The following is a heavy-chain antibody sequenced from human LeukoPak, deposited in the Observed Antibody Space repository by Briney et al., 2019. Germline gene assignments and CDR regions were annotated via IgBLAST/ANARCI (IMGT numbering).Heavy chain of an antibody. CDR3: ARDKRLDSSSWGFDY. CDR1: GGSISSGGYY. V-gene: IGHV4-30-2*01. J-gene: IGHJ4*02. D-gene: IGHD6-13*01. CDR2: IYHSGST. Sequence: SETLSLTCTVSGGSISSGGYYWSWIRQPPGKGLEWIGYIYHSGSTYYNPSLKSRVTISVDKSKNQFSLKLSSVTAADTAVYYCARDKRLDSSSWGFDYWGQGTLVTVSS.